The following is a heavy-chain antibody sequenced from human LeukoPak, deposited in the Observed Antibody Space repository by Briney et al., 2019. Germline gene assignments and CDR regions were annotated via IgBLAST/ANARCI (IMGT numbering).Heavy chain of an antibody. Sequence: GRSLRLSCAASGFTFSTYGMHWVRQAPGKGLEWAAVISYDGNKKFYADSVKGRFTTSRDNSKNTLYLQMNSLRPEVTAVYYCAKVGPPYVVTCLGDSPLYYYGRDVWGQGTTVTVSS. D-gene: IGHD3-16*01. V-gene: IGHV3-30*18. CDR3: AKVGPPYVVTCLGDSPLYYYGRDV. CDR1: GFTFSTYG. J-gene: IGHJ6*02. CDR2: ISYDGNKK.